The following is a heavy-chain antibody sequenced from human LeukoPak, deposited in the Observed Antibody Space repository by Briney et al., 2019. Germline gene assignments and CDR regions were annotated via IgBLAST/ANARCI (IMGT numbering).Heavy chain of an antibody. CDR1: GFTFSSYA. J-gene: IGHJ6*03. Sequence: SGGSLRLSCAASGFTFSSYAMSWVRQAPGKGLEWVSAISGSGGSTYYADCVKGRFTISRDNSKNALYLQMNSLRAEDTAVYYCAKDKAYCSSTSCYVNPYYYMDVWGKGTTVTVSS. CDR2: ISGSGGST. CDR3: AKDKAYCSSTSCYVNPYYYMDV. V-gene: IGHV3-23*01. D-gene: IGHD2-2*01.